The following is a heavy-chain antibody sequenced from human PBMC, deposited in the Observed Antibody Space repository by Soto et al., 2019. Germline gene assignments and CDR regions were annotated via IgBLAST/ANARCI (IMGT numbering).Heavy chain of an antibody. D-gene: IGHD2-21*02. CDR3: ARDPYCGGDCYHFDF. J-gene: IGHJ4*02. V-gene: IGHV1-46*02. Sequence: VQLVQSGAEVKKPGASVKVSCKASGYTFDSYYIHWVRQAPGQRLEWMGLINPDGGGTSYAQNLRGRVTMTRDTSTSTVYMELSSLRSEDTAMYYCARDPYCGGDCYHFDFWGQGTLVTVSS. CDR1: GYTFDSYY. CDR2: INPDGGGT.